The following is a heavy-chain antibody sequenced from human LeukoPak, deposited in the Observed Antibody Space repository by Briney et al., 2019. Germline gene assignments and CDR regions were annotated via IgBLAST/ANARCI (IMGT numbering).Heavy chain of an antibody. V-gene: IGHV1-46*01. J-gene: IGHJ5*02. D-gene: IGHD5-12*01. Sequence: ASVKVSCKASGYTFTSYYMHWVRQAPGQGLEWMGIIDPSGGSSSYAQKFQGRVTMTRDTSTSTVYMELSSLRSEDTAVYYCARGAGIVATVEVFGSRRRNWFDPWGQGTLVTVSS. CDR3: ARGAGIVATVEVFGSRRRNWFDP. CDR1: GYTFTSYY. CDR2: IDPSGGSS.